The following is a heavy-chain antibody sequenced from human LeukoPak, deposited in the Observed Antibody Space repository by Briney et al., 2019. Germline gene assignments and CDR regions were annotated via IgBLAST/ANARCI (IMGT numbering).Heavy chain of an antibody. V-gene: IGHV1-18*04. D-gene: IGHD3-10*01. CDR1: GYTFTGYG. CDR2: ISAYNGNT. Sequence: ASVKVSCKASGYTFTGYGISWVRQAPGQGLEWMGWISAYNGNTNYAQKLQGRVTMTTDTSTSTAYMELRSLRSDDTAVYYCARRKRFGELLSVNYYYYGMDVWGKGTTVTVSS. J-gene: IGHJ6*04. CDR3: ARRKRFGELLSVNYYYYGMDV.